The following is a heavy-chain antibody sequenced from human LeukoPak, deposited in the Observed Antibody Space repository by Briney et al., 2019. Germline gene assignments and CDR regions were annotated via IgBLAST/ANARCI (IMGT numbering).Heavy chain of an antibody. J-gene: IGHJ1*01. D-gene: IGHD5-24*01. CDR1: GYTFTYYY. CDR3: AREDLYTYPLDF. CDR2: INPNSGDT. V-gene: IGHV1-2*02. Sequence: ASVKVSCMASGYTFTYYYLHWVRQAPGQGLEWLGWINPNSGDTTFAQKFQGRVTMTRDTSINTAYMELSGLRSDDTAVYYCAREDLYTYPLDFWGRGSLVTVCS.